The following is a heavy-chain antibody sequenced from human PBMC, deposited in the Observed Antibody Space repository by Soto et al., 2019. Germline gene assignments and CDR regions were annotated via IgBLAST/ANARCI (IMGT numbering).Heavy chain of an antibody. CDR1: GGSVSSGSYY. Sequence: QVQLQESGPGLVKPSETLSLTCTVSGGSVSSGSYYWSWIRQPPGKGLEWIGYIYYSGSTNYNPSLKSRVTISVDTSKHQFSLRLSSVTAADTAVYYCARVFDFWSGYYPDSWGQGTLVTVSS. CDR3: ARVFDFWSGYYPDS. J-gene: IGHJ5*01. D-gene: IGHD3-3*01. V-gene: IGHV4-61*01. CDR2: IYYSGST.